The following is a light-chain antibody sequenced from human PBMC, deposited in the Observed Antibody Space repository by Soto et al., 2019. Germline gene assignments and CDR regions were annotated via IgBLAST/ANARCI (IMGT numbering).Light chain of an antibody. J-gene: IGKJ1*01. V-gene: IGKV3-20*01. CDR3: QQYGSSPRT. Sequence: EIVLTQPPGTLSLSPGERATLSCRASQSVSSSYLAWYQQKPGQAPRLLIYGASSRATGIPDRFSGSGSGTDFTLTIGRLEPEDFAVYYCQQYGSSPRTFGQGTKVDIK. CDR2: GAS. CDR1: QSVSSSY.